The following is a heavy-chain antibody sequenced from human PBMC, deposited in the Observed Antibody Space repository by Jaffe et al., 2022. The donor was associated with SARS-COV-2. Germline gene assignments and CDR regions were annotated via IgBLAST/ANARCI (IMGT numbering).Heavy chain of an antibody. Sequence: EVQLVESGGGLVQPGRSLRLSCAASGFTFDDYAMHWVRQAPGKGLEWVSGISWNSGSIGYADSVKGRFTISRDNAKKSLYLQMNSLRAEDTALYYCAKDMGDYGNYGGRFDPWGQGTLVTVSS. CDR3: AKDMGDYGNYGGRFDP. V-gene: IGHV3-9*01. CDR1: GFTFDDYA. D-gene: IGHD4-17*01. CDR2: ISWNSGSI. J-gene: IGHJ5*02.